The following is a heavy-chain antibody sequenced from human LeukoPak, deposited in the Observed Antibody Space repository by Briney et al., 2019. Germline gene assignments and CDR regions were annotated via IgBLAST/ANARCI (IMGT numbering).Heavy chain of an antibody. V-gene: IGHV3-23*01. Sequence: PGGSLRLSCAASGFTFSSYAMNWVRQAPGKGLEWVSGISGSGGSTYYADSVKGRFTISRDNSKNTLYLQMNNLRAEDTAVYYCAKVEYYYDSSAPRSSDYWGQGTLVTVSS. CDR2: ISGSGGST. D-gene: IGHD3-22*01. CDR1: GFTFSSYA. J-gene: IGHJ4*02. CDR3: AKVEYYYDSSAPRSSDY.